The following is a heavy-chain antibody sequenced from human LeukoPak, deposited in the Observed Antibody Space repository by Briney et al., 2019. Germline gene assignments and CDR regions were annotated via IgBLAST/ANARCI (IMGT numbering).Heavy chain of an antibody. V-gene: IGHV3-23*01. CDR2: ISGSGGST. D-gene: IGHD3-9*01. Sequence: GGTLRLSCAASGFTFSSYGMSWVRQAPGKGLEWVSAISGSGGSTYYADSVKGRFTISRDNSKNTLYLQMNSLRAEDTAVYYCAKGDYDILTGTDYWGQGTLVTVSS. CDR3: AKGDYDILTGTDY. J-gene: IGHJ4*02. CDR1: GFTFSSYG.